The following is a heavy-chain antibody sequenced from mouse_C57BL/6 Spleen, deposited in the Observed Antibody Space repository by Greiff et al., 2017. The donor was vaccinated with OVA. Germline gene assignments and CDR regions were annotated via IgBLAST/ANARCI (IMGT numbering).Heavy chain of an antibody. V-gene: IGHV1-64*01. CDR1: GYTFTSYW. J-gene: IGHJ4*01. Sequence: QVQLQQPGAELVKPGASVKLSCKASGYTFTSYWMHWVKQRLGQGLEWIGMIHPNSGSTNYNEKFKSKATLTVDKSSSTAYMQLSSLTSEDSAVYYCARSGYYGAMDYWGQGTSVTVSS. CDR2: IHPNSGST. D-gene: IGHD2-3*01. CDR3: ARSGYYGAMDY.